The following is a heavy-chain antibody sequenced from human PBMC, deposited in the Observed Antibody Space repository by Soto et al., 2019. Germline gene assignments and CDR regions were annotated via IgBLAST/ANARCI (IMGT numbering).Heavy chain of an antibody. CDR1: GVTPNSYV. J-gene: IGHJ4*02. D-gene: IGHD5-18*01. CDR3: AGFGFSHGYAY. V-gene: IGHV1-69*06. CDR2: IIPLFMTA. Sequence: QVQLVQSGAEVKKPGSSVRVSCKASGVTPNSYVIDWVRQAPGQGLEWMGGIIPLFMTANYAQKLRGRVTVTAYKATSTVYLEFSSLKSDDTAVYYCAGFGFSHGYAYWGQGTLFIVSS.